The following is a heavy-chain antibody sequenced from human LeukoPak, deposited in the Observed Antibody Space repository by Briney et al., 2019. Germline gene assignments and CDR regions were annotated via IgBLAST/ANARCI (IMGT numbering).Heavy chain of an antibody. D-gene: IGHD3-22*01. Sequence: GGSLTLSCAASGFTFSNYGLSWVRQAAGKGPEWVSGISDRGSSTYYADSVKGRFTVSRDNSKNTLYLQMSSLRADDTAIYYCAKDLPYYYDSSGFGDAFDMWGQGTMVTVSS. CDR1: GFTFSNYG. J-gene: IGHJ3*02. V-gene: IGHV3-23*01. CDR3: AKDLPYYYDSSGFGDAFDM. CDR2: ISDRGSST.